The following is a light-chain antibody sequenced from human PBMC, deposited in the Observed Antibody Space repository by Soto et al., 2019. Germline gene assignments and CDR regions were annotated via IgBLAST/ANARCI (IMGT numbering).Light chain of an antibody. V-gene: IGKV3-15*01. CDR1: QSVRSN. CDR2: GAS. J-gene: IGKJ1*01. Sequence: TVSLKKGERATLSCRASQSVRSNLAWYQQKPGQAPRLLIYGASTRATGIPARFSGSGSGTEFTLTISSLQSEDFAVYYCQQYSNWPPGTFGQ. CDR3: QQYSNWPPGT.